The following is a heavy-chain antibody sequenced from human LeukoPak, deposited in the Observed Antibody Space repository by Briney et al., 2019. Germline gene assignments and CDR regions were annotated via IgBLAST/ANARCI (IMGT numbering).Heavy chain of an antibody. J-gene: IGHJ5*02. D-gene: IGHD6-19*01. CDR2: ISSGGRT. V-gene: IGHV3-23*01. CDR1: GFTFGSSS. Sequence: GGSLRLSCVASGFTFGSSSLNWVRQAPGKGLEWVAYISSGGRTHYADSVKGRFTISRDNSKNTLYLQMNSLRAEDTAVYYCAKEPASSGWFDPWGQGTLVAVSS. CDR3: AKEPASSGWFDP.